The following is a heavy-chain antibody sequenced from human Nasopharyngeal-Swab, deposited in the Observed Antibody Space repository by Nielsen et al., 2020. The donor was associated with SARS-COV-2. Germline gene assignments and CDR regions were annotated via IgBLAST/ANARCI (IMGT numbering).Heavy chain of an antibody. V-gene: IGHV3-30*03. CDR1: GFTFSSYG. CDR3: ARAQQAYCGGDCYPHYYGMDV. D-gene: IGHD2-21*02. CDR2: ISYDGSNK. J-gene: IGHJ6*02. Sequence: GGSLRLSCAASGFTFSSYGMHWVRQAPGKGLEWVAVISYDGSNKYYADSVKGRFTISRDNSKNTLYLQMNSLRAEDTAVYYCARAQQAYCGGDCYPHYYGMDVWGQGTTVTVSS.